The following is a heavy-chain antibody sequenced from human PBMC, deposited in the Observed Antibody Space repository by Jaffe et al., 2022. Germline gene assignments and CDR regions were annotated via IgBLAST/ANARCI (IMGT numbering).Heavy chain of an antibody. J-gene: IGHJ4*02. D-gene: IGHD2-15*01. CDR1: GFTFSSYG. CDR2: ISYDGSNK. V-gene: IGHV3-30*18. Sequence: QVQLVESGGGVVQPGRSLRLSCAASGFTFSSYGMHWVRQAPGKGLEWVAVISYDGSNKYYADSVKGRFTISRDNSKNTLYLQMNSLRAEDTAVYYCAKESVVAATRGYYFDYWGQGTLVTVSS. CDR3: AKESVVAATRGYYFDY.